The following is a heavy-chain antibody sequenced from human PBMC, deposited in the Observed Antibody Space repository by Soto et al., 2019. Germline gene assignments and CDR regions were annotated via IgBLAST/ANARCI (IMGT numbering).Heavy chain of an antibody. D-gene: IGHD3-3*01. V-gene: IGHV1-18*01. J-gene: IGHJ6*03. CDR1: GYTFTGYG. CDR2: ISAYNGNT. Sequence: ASVKVSCKASGYTFTGYGISWVRQAPGKGLEWMGWISAYNGNTNYAQKLQGRVTMTTDTSTSTAYMELRSLRSDDTAVYYCARDKHRGIYYDFWSGYYGDYMDVWGKGTTVTVSS. CDR3: ARDKHRGIYYDFWSGYYGDYMDV.